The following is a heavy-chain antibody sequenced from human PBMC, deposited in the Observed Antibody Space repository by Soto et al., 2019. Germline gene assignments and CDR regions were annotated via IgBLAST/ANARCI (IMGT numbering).Heavy chain of an antibody. CDR3: AKDRRKQLVRFYYYGMDV. CDR1: GFTFSSYG. V-gene: IGHV3-30*18. J-gene: IGHJ6*02. Sequence: QVQLVESGGGVVQPGRSLRLSCAASGFTFSSYGMHWVRQAPGKGLEWVAVISYDGSNKYYADSVKGRFTISRDNSKNTLYMQMNSLRAEDTAVYYCAKDRRKQLVRFYYYGMDVWGQGTTVNVSS. D-gene: IGHD6-6*01. CDR2: ISYDGSNK.